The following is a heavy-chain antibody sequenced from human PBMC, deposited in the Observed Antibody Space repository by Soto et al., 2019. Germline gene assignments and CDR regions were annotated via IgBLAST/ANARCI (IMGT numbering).Heavy chain of an antibody. CDR3: AKDGRDCSGGSCNYYYYYYGMDV. CDR1: GFTFSSYG. V-gene: IGHV3-30*18. J-gene: IGHJ6*02. CDR2: ISYDGSNK. D-gene: IGHD2-15*01. Sequence: GGSLRLSCAASGFTFSSYGMHWVRQAPGKGLEWVAVISYDGSNKYYADSVKGRFTISRDNSKNTLYLQMNSLRAEDTAVYYCAKDGRDCSGGSCNYYYYYYGMDVWGQGTTVTVAS.